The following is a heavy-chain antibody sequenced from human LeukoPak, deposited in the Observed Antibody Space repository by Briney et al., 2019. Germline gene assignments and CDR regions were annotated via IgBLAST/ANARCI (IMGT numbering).Heavy chain of an antibody. D-gene: IGHD2-15*01. J-gene: IGHJ4*02. CDR1: GFTFSNAW. Sequence: GGSLRLSCAASGFTFSNAWMSWVRQAPGKGLEWVGLIRSKTAGGTTDYSAPVKGRFTISRDYSKNTLFLQMNSLKSEDTAVYYCTTDRVTCSGGNCYPYYFDSWGQGTLVTVSS. CDR3: TTDRVTCSGGNCYPYYFDS. CDR2: IRSKTAGGTT. V-gene: IGHV3-15*01.